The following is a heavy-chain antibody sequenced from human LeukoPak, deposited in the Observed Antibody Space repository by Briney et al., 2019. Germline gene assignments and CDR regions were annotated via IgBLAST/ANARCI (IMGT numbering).Heavy chain of an antibody. Sequence: SETLSLTCAVYGGSFSGYYWSWIRQPPGKGLEWIGEINHSGSTNYNPSLKSRVTISVDTSKNQFSLKLSSETAADTAVYYCARLTTVTREYYYYYYYMDVWGKGTTVTVSS. J-gene: IGHJ6*03. CDR1: GGSFSGYY. D-gene: IGHD4-17*01. CDR3: ARLTTVTREYYYYYYYMDV. CDR2: INHSGST. V-gene: IGHV4-34*01.